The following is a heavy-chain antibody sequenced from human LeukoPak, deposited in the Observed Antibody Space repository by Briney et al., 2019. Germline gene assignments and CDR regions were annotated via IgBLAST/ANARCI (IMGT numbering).Heavy chain of an antibody. CDR3: ATSRLYSSGWYLLERVGNWFDP. CDR1: GGSISSGSYY. D-gene: IGHD6-19*01. Sequence: SQTLCLTCTVSGGSISSGSYYWSWIRQPAGKGLEWIGRIYTSGSTNYNPSRKSRVTISVDTSKNQFSLKLSSVTAADTAVYYCATSRLYSSGWYLLERVGNWFDPWGQGTLVTVSS. CDR2: IYTSGST. J-gene: IGHJ5*02. V-gene: IGHV4-61*02.